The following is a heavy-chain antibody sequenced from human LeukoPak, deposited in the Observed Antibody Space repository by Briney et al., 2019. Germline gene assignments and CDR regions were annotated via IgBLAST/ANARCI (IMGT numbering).Heavy chain of an antibody. CDR2: IYHGGST. CDR1: RGSINTYY. Sequence: SETRSLTCIVSRGSINTYYWSWIRQPPGKGLEWIGYIYHGGSTNYNPSLKSRVTISGDTSKNKFFLNLSSVTAADTAMYYCARGRYCYDSSGYPYNWFDPWGQGTLVTVSS. D-gene: IGHD3-22*01. CDR3: ARGRYCYDSSGYPYNWFDP. V-gene: IGHV4-59*01. J-gene: IGHJ5*02.